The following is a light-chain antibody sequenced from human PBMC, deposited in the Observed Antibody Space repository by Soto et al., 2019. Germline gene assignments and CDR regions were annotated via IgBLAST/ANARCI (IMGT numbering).Light chain of an antibody. CDR2: DVS. CDR1: SSDIGSYNL. J-gene: IGLJ1*01. CDR3: CSYTRSANNV. Sequence: QSVLTQPASVSGSPGQSITISCTGTSSDIGSYNLVSWYQQHPGEAPKLMIYDVSKRPSGVSNRFSGSKSGNTASLTISGPQADDDAAYYCCSYTRSANNVLGNGTKVTVL. V-gene: IGLV2-23*02.